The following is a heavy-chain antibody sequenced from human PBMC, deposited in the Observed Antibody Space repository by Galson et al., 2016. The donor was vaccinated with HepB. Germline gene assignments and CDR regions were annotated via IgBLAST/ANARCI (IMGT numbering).Heavy chain of an antibody. CDR1: GFVFSDYF. CDR2: ISDSGSSR. D-gene: IGHD3-22*01. Sequence: SLRLSCAASGFVFSDYFMSWIRQVPGKGLEWVSFISDSGSSRLYANSVKGRFTISRDTAKNSVYLQMNGLRVEDTAVYYCAREVLFSSVYYDVFDLWGQGTMVTVSP. V-gene: IGHV3-11*01. J-gene: IGHJ3*01. CDR3: AREVLFSSVYYDVFDL.